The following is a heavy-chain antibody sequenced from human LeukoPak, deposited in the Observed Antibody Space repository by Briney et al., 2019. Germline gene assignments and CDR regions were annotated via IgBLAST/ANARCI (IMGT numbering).Heavy chain of an antibody. Sequence: GGSLRPSCAASGFTFSSYGMHWVRQAPGKGLEWVAFIRYDGSNKYYADSVKGRFTISRDNSKNRLYLQMNSLRAEDTAVYYCARGYYDSSGYPVNWFDPWGQEPWSPSPQ. CDR1: GFTFSSYG. D-gene: IGHD3-22*01. CDR3: ARGYYDSSGYPVNWFDP. V-gene: IGHV3-30*02. J-gene: IGHJ5*02. CDR2: IRYDGSNK.